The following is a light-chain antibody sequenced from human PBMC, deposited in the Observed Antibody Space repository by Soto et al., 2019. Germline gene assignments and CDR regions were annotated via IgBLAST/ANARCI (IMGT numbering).Light chain of an antibody. CDR1: QSVSSSY. V-gene: IGKV3-20*01. J-gene: IGKJ1*01. CDR3: QQYGSSPRT. Sequence: MLTQSPVTLSLSPGERATLSCRASQSVSSSYLAWYQQKPGQAPRLLSYGASSRATGIPDRFSGSGSGTDFTLTISRLEPEDVAVYYCQQYGSSPRTFGQGTKV. CDR2: GAS.